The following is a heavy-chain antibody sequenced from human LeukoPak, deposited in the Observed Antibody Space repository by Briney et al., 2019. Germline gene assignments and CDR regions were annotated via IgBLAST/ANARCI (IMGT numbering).Heavy chain of an antibody. CDR2: IKQDGSET. CDR1: GFTFSSYW. J-gene: IGHJ5*02. D-gene: IGHD2-15*01. V-gene: IGHV3-7*01. Sequence: GGSLRLSCAASGFTFSSYWMTWVRQAPGKGLEWVANIKQDGSETYYVDSVRGRFTVSRDNAKNSLYLEMKNLRAEDTAVYYCARDCSSSSCFRHSFDPWGQGTLVTVSS. CDR3: ARDCSSSSCFRHSFDP.